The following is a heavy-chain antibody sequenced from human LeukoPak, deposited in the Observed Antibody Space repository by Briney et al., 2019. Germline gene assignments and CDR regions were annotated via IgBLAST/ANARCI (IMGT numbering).Heavy chain of an antibody. D-gene: IGHD3-9*01. Sequence: GGSLRLSCAASGFIFDDYAMHWVRQAPGKGLERVSGISWNSGTIGYADSVKGRFTISRDNAKNSLYLQMNSLRAEDSAFYYCAKDIGARYYDILTGVDYWGQGTLVTVSS. CDR3: AKDIGARYYDILTGVDY. CDR1: GFIFDDYA. V-gene: IGHV3-9*01. J-gene: IGHJ4*02. CDR2: ISWNSGTI.